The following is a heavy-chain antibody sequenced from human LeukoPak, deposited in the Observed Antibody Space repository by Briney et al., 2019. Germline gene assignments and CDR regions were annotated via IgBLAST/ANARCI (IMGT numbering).Heavy chain of an antibody. CDR2: INPNSGGT. V-gene: IGHV1-2*02. CDR1: GYTFTGYY. D-gene: IGHD6-19*01. J-gene: IGHJ6*01. Sequence: ASVKVSCKASGYTFTGYYIHWVRQAPGQGLEWMGWINPNSGGTNYAHKFQGRVTMTRDTSISTAYMELSRLRSDDTAVYYCARDSNSSGWFLYYAMDVWGQGTTVTVS. CDR3: ARDSNSSGWFLYYAMDV.